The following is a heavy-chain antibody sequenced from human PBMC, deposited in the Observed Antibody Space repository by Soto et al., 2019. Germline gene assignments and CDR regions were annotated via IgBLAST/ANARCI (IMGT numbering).Heavy chain of an antibody. Sequence: PGGSLRLSCAASGFTFDDYAMHWVRQAPGKGLEWVSGISWNSGSIGYADSVKGRFTISRDNAKNSLYLQMNSLRAEDTALYYCARARSLDILTGYYRYYYYYYYMDVWGQGTTVTVSS. J-gene: IGHJ6*03. CDR1: GFTFDDYA. CDR2: ISWNSGSI. D-gene: IGHD3-9*01. V-gene: IGHV3-9*01. CDR3: ARARSLDILTGYYRYYYYYYYMDV.